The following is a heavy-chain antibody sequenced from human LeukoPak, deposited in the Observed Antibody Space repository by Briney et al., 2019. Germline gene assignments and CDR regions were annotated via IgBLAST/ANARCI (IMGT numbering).Heavy chain of an antibody. Sequence: SETLSLTCTVSGGSFSIYYWSWIRQPAGKGLEYIGRIYTSGSTNYNPSLKSRVTMSVDTSKSQFSLKLSSVTAADTAVYYCARGPTTVTRAFDYWGQGTLVTVSS. CDR2: IYTSGST. J-gene: IGHJ4*02. CDR1: GGSFSIYY. CDR3: ARGPTTVTRAFDY. V-gene: IGHV4-4*07. D-gene: IGHD4-17*01.